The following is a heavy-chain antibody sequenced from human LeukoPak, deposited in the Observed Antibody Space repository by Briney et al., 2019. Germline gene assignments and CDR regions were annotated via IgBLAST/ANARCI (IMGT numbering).Heavy chain of an antibody. Sequence: SETLSLTCTVSGGSISSSSYYWGWIRQPPGKGLEWIGSMYYSGSTYYNPSLKSRVTISVDTSKNQFSLKLTSVTAADTAVYYCASFSYWGQGTLVTVSS. CDR2: MYYSGST. V-gene: IGHV4-39*01. CDR1: GGSISSSSYY. CDR3: ASFSY. J-gene: IGHJ4*02.